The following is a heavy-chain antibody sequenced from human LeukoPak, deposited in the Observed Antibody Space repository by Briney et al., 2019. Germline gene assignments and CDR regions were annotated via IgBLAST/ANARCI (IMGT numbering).Heavy chain of an antibody. Sequence: GASVKVSCKASGGTFSSYAISWVRQAPGQGLEWMGGIIPIFGTANYAQKFQGRVTITADESTSTAYMELSSLRSEDTAVYYCARANYDFWSGYPKNDFDYWGQGTLVTVSS. CDR1: GGTFSSYA. D-gene: IGHD3-3*01. CDR3: ARANYDFWSGYPKNDFDY. V-gene: IGHV1-69*13. J-gene: IGHJ4*02. CDR2: IIPIFGTA.